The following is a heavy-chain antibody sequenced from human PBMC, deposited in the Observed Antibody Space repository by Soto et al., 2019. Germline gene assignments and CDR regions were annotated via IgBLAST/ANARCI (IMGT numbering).Heavy chain of an antibody. CDR2: IYPGDSDT. CDR1: GYSFTSYW. CDR3: ARHSLGPQLVGAADY. Sequence: GESLKISCKGSGYSFTSYWIGWVRQMPGKGLEWMGIIYPGDSDTRYSPSFQGQVTISADKSISTAYLQWSSLKASDTAMYYCARHSLGPQLVGAADYWGQGTLVTVSS. J-gene: IGHJ4*02. D-gene: IGHD1-26*01. V-gene: IGHV5-51*01.